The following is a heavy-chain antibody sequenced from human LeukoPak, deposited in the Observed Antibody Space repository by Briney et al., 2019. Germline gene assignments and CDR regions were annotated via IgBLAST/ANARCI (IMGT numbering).Heavy chain of an antibody. V-gene: IGHV3-30*18. Sequence: GGSLRLSCAASGFTFSSYGMHWVRQAPGKGLEWVAVISYDGSNKYYADSVKGRFTTSRDNSKNTLYLQMNSLRAEDTAVYYCAKDQFSHWGQGTLVTVSS. CDR2: ISYDGSNK. CDR3: AKDQFSH. J-gene: IGHJ4*02. CDR1: GFTFSSYG.